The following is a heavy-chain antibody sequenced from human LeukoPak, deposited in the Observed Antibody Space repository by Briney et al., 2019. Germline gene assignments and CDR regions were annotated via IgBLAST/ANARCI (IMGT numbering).Heavy chain of an antibody. Sequence: PGGSLRLSCAASGFTFSSYAMHWVRQAPGKGLEYVSAISSNGGSTYYANSVKGRFTISRDNSKNTLYLQMGSLRAEDMAVYYCARDPGYCSSTSCATEFDYWGQGTLVTVSS. V-gene: IGHV3-64*01. J-gene: IGHJ4*02. CDR1: GFTFSSYA. CDR3: ARDPGYCSSTSCATEFDY. CDR2: ISSNGGST. D-gene: IGHD2-2*01.